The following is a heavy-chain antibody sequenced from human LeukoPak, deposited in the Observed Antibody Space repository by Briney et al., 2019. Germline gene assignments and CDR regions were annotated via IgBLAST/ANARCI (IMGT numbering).Heavy chain of an antibody. D-gene: IGHD1-26*01. CDR2: TYYRSKRYY. V-gene: IGHV6-1*01. CDR3: TKEGRSSSFEF. J-gene: IGHJ4*02. CDR1: GDSISSNTAA. Sequence: SQTLSLTCAISGDSISSNTAAWNWLRQSPSRGLEWLGRTYYRSKRYYDYTVSVKSRIGISPDTSKNQFSLQLSSVTPEDTAIYYCTKEGRSSSFEFWGQGSLVTVSS.